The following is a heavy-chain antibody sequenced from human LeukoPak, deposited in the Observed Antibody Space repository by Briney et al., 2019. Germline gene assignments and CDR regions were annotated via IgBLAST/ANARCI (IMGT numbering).Heavy chain of an antibody. CDR2: ISSSGSTI. V-gene: IGHV3-11*01. CDR3: ARAHSFGVPPLGNDP. D-gene: IGHD3-3*01. Sequence: GGSLRLSCAASGFTFSDYYMSWIRQAPGKGLEWVSYISSSGSTIYYADSVKGRFTISRDNAKNSLYLQMNSLRAEDTAVYYCARAHSFGVPPLGNDPWGQGTLVTVSS. CDR1: GFTFSDYY. J-gene: IGHJ5*02.